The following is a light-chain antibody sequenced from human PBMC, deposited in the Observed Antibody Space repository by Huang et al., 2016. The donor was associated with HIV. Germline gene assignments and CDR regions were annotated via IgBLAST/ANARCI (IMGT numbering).Light chain of an antibody. CDR2: KVS. Sequence: DVVMTQSPLSLPVTLGQPASISCRSSQSLVHSDGNTYWNWFQQRPGQSPRRLMYKVSNRDSGVPDRFSGSGSGTDFTLKISRVEAEDVGVYYCMQGTHWPPYTFGPGTKVDIK. J-gene: IGKJ3*01. V-gene: IGKV2-30*02. CDR3: MQGTHWPPYT. CDR1: QSLVHSDGNTY.